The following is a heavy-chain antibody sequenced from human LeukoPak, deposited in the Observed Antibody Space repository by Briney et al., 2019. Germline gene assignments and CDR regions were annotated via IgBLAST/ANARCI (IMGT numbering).Heavy chain of an antibody. CDR2: IIPIFGTA. V-gene: IGHV1-69*05. J-gene: IGHJ6*03. CDR3: AVSSTSDYYYYYMDV. D-gene: IGHD2-2*01. Sequence: ASVKVSCKASGGTFSSYAISWGRQGPGPGLGLMGGIIPIFGTANYAQKFQGRVTITTDESTSTAYMELSSLRSEDTAVYYCAVSSTSDYYYYYMDVWGKGTTVTVSS. CDR1: GGTFSSYA.